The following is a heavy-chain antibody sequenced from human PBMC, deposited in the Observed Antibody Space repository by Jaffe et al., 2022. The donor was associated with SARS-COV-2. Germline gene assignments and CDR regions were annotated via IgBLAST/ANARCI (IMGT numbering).Heavy chain of an antibody. CDR2: IKQDGSEK. Sequence: EVQLVESGGGLVQPGGSLRLSCAASGFTFSSYWMSWVRQAPGKGLEWVANIKQDGSEKYYVDSVKGRFTISRDNAKNSLYLQMNSLRAEDTAVYYCAREGKSSYGDLSDYWGQGTLVTVSS. CDR1: GFTFSSYW. J-gene: IGHJ4*02. D-gene: IGHD4-17*01. CDR3: AREGKSSYGDLSDY. V-gene: IGHV3-7*01.